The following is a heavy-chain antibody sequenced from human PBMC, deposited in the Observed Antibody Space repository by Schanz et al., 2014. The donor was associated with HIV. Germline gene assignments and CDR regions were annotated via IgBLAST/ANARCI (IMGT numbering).Heavy chain of an antibody. V-gene: IGHV1-2*02. J-gene: IGHJ6*02. Sequence: QVQLVQSGAEVKNPGASVKVSCKASGYTFSSYDINWVRQATGQGLEWMGWINPNSGGTNYAQNFQGRVTMTRDTSISTAYMELSRLRSDDTAVYFCARDNEGPRTSDFFYYYALDVWGQGTTVTVSS. CDR2: INPNSGGT. D-gene: IGHD1-7*01. CDR1: GYTFSSYD. CDR3: ARDNEGPRTSDFFYYYALDV.